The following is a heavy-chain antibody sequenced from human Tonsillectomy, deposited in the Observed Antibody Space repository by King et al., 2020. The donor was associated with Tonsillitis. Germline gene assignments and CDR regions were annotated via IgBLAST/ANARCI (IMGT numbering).Heavy chain of an antibody. V-gene: IGHV4-39*01. CDR3: VRHAGAFFDH. J-gene: IGHJ4*02. CDR2: IYYNGRT. Sequence: LQLQESGPGLVKPSETLSLTCTVSGGSISSRSYYWDWIRQTPGKGLEWIGNIYYNGRTFSTSNLKSRVNISVATSPNQFSLRLSSVTAADTGVYYGVRHAGAFFDHWGQGALVTVSS. CDR1: GGSISSRSYY. D-gene: IGHD1-26*01.